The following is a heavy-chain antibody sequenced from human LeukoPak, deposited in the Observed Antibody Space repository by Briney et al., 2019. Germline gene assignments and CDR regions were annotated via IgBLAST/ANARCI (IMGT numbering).Heavy chain of an antibody. CDR3: AGEVTVPGIFDY. J-gene: IGHJ4*02. D-gene: IGHD2-2*01. CDR1: GFTVSGNY. V-gene: IGHV3-53*01. Sequence: GGSLRLSCAASGFTVSGNYMSWVRQAPGKGLEWVSVVYSGGSTYYAGSVKGRFTISRDNSKNTLSLQTNSLRAEDTAVYYCAGEVTVPGIFDYWGQGTLVTVSS. CDR2: VYSGGST.